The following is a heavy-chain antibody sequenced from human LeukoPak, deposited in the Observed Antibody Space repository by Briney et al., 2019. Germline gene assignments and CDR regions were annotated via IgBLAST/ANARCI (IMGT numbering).Heavy chain of an antibody. Sequence: GGSLRLSCAASGFTFSSYAMSWVRQAPGKGLEWVSAISGSGDSTYYSDSVKGRFTISRDNSKNTLHVQMNSLRAEDTAVYYCAKPLVSDYYDSSGYWGYWGQGTLVTVSS. J-gene: IGHJ4*02. V-gene: IGHV3-23*01. CDR3: AKPLVSDYYDSSGYWGY. CDR1: GFTFSSYA. D-gene: IGHD3-22*01. CDR2: ISGSGDST.